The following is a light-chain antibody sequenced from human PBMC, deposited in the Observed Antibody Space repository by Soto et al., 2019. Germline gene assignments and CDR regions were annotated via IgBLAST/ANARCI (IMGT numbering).Light chain of an antibody. J-gene: IGLJ1*01. Sequence: QSVLTQPPSGSGAPGQRVTISCTGCSSNIGAGYDVHWYQQLPGTAPKLLIYGNSNRPSGVPDRFSGSKSGTSASLAITGLQAEDEADYYCQSYDSSLSGYVFGTGTKLTVL. CDR2: GNS. CDR1: SSNIGAGYD. CDR3: QSYDSSLSGYV. V-gene: IGLV1-40*01.